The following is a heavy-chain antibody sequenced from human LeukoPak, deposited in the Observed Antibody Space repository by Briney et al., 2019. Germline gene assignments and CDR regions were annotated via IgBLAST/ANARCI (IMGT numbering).Heavy chain of an antibody. D-gene: IGHD6-19*01. J-gene: IGHJ4*02. CDR1: GFTFSSYA. CDR2: ISGSGGST. Sequence: GGSLRLSCSASGFTFSSYAMSWVRQAPGKGLEWVSAISGSGGSTNYAGSVKGRFTISRDNSENTLYLQLNSLRAEDTALYYCAKGYSSAWYYFDCWGQGTLVTVSS. V-gene: IGHV3-23*01. CDR3: AKGYSSAWYYFDC.